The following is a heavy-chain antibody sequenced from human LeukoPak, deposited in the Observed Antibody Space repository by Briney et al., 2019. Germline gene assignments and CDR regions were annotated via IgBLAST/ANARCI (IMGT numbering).Heavy chain of an antibody. D-gene: IGHD3-22*01. V-gene: IGHV4-30-4*01. Sequence: SETLSLTCTVSGGSISSGDYYWSWIRQPPGKGLEWIAYTYYSGSTYYNPSLKSRVTMSADTSKNQLSLKLSSVTAADTAVYYCARPYYYDSRIDPWGQGILVTVSS. CDR2: TYYSGST. J-gene: IGHJ5*02. CDR1: GGSISSGDYY. CDR3: ARPYYYDSRIDP.